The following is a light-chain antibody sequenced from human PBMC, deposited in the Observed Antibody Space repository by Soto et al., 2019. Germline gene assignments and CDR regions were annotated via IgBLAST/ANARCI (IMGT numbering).Light chain of an antibody. CDR1: QSLGSNY. V-gene: IGKV3-20*01. CDR2: GAS. Sequence: EIVLTQSPGTLSLSPGERATLSCRASQSLGSNYLAWYQQKPGQAPRLLIYGASSRATGIPARFSGSGSGKDFPLTISRLEAEDFAVYYCQQYGSSSFTFGPGTKVDIK. CDR3: QQYGSSSFT. J-gene: IGKJ3*01.